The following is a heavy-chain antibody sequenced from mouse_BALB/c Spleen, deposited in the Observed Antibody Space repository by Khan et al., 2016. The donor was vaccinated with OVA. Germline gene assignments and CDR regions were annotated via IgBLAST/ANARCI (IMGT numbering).Heavy chain of an antibody. D-gene: IGHD1-1*01. J-gene: IGHJ2*01. Sequence: VQLQQSGPGLMKPSQSLSLTCTVTGYSITTDYAWYWFRQFPGNKLEWMGYLSYSGNTKYNPSFKSRISLTRDTSKNQFFLQCKAVTTEYTARYYCSRVYGGYFDYWGQGTTLTVSS. CDR3: SRVYGGYFDY. CDR2: LSYSGNT. V-gene: IGHV3-2*02. CDR1: GYSITTDYA.